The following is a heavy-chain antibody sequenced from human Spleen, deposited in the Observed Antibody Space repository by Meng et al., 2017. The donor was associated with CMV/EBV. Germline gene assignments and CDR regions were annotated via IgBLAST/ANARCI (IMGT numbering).Heavy chain of an antibody. CDR2: IYYSGST. Sequence: VQLQQWGPGLVNPSQTLSLTCTVSSGSISSGDYYWSWIRQPPGKGLEWIGYIYYSGSTYYNPSLKSRVTISVDTSKNQFSLKLSSVTAADTAVYYCARSPYCGGDCRLFDLWGRGTLVTVSS. D-gene: IGHD2-21*02. CDR3: ARSPYCGGDCRLFDL. CDR1: SGSISSGDYY. V-gene: IGHV4-30-4*08. J-gene: IGHJ2*01.